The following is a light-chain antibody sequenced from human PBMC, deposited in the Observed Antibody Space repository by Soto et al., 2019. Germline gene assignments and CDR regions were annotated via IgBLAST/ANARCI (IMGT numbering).Light chain of an antibody. CDR2: NVN. V-gene: IGLV2-14*01. J-gene: IGLJ2*01. CDR1: SRAIGAYNF. Sequence: QSALTQPASVSGSPGQSITISCTGTSRAIGAYNFISWYQQHPGKAPKLLIYNVNDRPTGVSNRFSGSKSGSAASLTISGLQAEDEADYYCSSYTGSTTLGIFGGGTQLTVL. CDR3: SSYTGSTTLGI.